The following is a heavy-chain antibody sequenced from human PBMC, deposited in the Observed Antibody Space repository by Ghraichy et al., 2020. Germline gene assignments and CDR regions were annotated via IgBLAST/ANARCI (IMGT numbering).Heavy chain of an antibody. CDR1: GFTFSSYA. J-gene: IGHJ6*02. Sequence: GVSLRLSCAASGFTFSSYAMSWVRQAPGKGLEWVSAISGSGGSTYYADSVKGRFTISRDNSKNTLYLQMNSLRAEDTAVYYCANGRYFDWDYGMDVWGQGTTVTVSS. CDR2: ISGSGGST. D-gene: IGHD3-9*01. V-gene: IGHV3-23*01. CDR3: ANGRYFDWDYGMDV.